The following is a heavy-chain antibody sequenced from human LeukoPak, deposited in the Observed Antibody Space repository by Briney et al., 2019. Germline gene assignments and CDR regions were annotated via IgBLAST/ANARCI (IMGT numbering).Heavy chain of an antibody. V-gene: IGHV1-46*01. CDR2: INPSADST. J-gene: IGHJ3*02. D-gene: IGHD5-24*01. CDR1: GYTFTRYY. Sequence: ASVKVSCMASGYTFTRYYMHWVRQAPGQGLEWMGVINPSADSTSYTQKFQGRVSMTRDTSTSTVYMDLSSLRSEDTAVYYCARGRDGYNRDAFDIWGQGTVVTVSS. CDR3: ARGRDGYNRDAFDI.